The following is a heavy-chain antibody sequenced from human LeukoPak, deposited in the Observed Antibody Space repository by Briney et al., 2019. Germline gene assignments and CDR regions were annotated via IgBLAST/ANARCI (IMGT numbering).Heavy chain of an antibody. CDR3: AREGGYTSGYFQH. D-gene: IGHD5-12*01. CDR1: GFTVSSNY. J-gene: IGHJ1*01. V-gene: IGHV3-66*01. Sequence: GGSLRLSCAASGFTVSSNYMSWVRQAPGKGLEWVSVIHSGGSTYYADSVKGRFTISRDYSKNTLYLQMNSLRAEDTAVYYCAREGGYTSGYFQHWGQGTLVTVSS. CDR2: IHSGGST.